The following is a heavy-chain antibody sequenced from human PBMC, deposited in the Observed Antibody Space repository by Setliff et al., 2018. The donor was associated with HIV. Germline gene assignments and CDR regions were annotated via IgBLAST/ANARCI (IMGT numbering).Heavy chain of an antibody. CDR1: GGSISNGIYY. CDR2: IFHTGSA. J-gene: IGHJ4*02. CDR3: VNPSGAMGDFDS. V-gene: IGHV4-39*01. Sequence: SETLSLTCTVSGGSISNGIYYWVWIRQPPGKGLEWIGGIFHTGSAHYNPSLRSRVTISVDTSKNQFSLQLTSVTAADTAVYYCVNPSGAMGDFDSWGQGTLVTVSS. D-gene: IGHD3-16*01.